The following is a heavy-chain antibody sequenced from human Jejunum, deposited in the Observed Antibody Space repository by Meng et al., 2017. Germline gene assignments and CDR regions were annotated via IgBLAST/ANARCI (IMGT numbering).Heavy chain of an antibody. D-gene: IGHD1-26*01. CDR2: IYTSGST. Sequence: QVRLQEPGPGLVKPSGTLSLTCTVPGDSISGYYWSWIRQPAGKGLEWIGRIYTSGSTNYNPSLKSRVTMSVDTSKNQFSLKLNSVTAADTAVYYCARGHPRMSGSYGWFDPWGQGTLVTVSS. CDR3: ARGHPRMSGSYGWFDP. V-gene: IGHV4-4*07. J-gene: IGHJ5*02. CDR1: GDSISGYY.